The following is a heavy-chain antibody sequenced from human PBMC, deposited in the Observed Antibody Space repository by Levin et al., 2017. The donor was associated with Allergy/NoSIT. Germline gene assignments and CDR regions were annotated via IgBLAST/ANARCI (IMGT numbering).Heavy chain of an antibody. CDR1: GGSFSGYY. Sequence: SQTLSLTCAVYGGSFSGYYWSWIRQPPGKGPEWIGEINHSGSTNYNPSLKSRVTISLDTSKNQFSLKLTSVTAADTAVYFCARYGGGWRSTRLHAFDIWGQGTMVTVSS. V-gene: IGHV4-34*01. D-gene: IGHD5/OR15-5a*01. J-gene: IGHJ3*02. CDR3: ARYGGGWRSTRLHAFDI. CDR2: INHSGST.